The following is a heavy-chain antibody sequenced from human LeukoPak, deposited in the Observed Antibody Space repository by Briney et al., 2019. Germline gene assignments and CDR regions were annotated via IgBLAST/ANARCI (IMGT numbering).Heavy chain of an antibody. Sequence: PGGSLRLSCAASGFTFSSYGMHWVRQAPGKGLEWVAVISYDGSNKYYADSVKGRFTIYRDNSKNTLYLQMNSLRAEDTAVYYCAKDLDIVVVPAAMGEYWGQGTLVTVSS. J-gene: IGHJ4*02. CDR3: AKDLDIVVVPAAMGEY. V-gene: IGHV3-30*18. CDR2: ISYDGSNK. D-gene: IGHD2-2*01. CDR1: GFTFSSYG.